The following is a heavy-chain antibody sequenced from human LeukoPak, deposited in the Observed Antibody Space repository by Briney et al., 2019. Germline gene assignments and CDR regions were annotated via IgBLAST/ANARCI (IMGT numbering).Heavy chain of an antibody. Sequence: PGGSLRLSCAASGFTFSSYEMNWVRQAPGKGLEWVSYISTTGKTTYYADSVQSRFTFSRDNAKNSVYLQMNSLRAEDTAVYYCAGKPRDGYNDGRFDFWGQGALVTVSS. CDR3: AGKPRDGYNDGRFDF. V-gene: IGHV3-48*03. J-gene: IGHJ4*02. CDR2: ISTTGKTT. CDR1: GFTFSSYE. D-gene: IGHD5-24*01.